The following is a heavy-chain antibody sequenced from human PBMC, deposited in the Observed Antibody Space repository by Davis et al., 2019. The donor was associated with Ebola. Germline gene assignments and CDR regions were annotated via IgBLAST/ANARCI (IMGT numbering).Heavy chain of an antibody. V-gene: IGHV1-69*06. Sequence: SVKVSCKASGGTFSSYAISWVRQAPGQGLEWMGGIIPIFGTANYAQKFQGRVTITADKSTSTAYMELSSLHQGPIGLLPGTLLQEHLWG. J-gene: IGHJ6*01. CDR1: GGTFSSYA. CDR3: TLLQEHL. CDR2: IIPIFGTA.